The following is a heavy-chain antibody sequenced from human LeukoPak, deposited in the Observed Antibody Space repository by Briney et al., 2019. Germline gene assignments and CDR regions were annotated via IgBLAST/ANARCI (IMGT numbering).Heavy chain of an antibody. D-gene: IGHD5-24*01. V-gene: IGHV1-46*01. Sequence: ASVKVSCKASGYTFASYYMHWVRQAPGQGLEWMGIINPSGGSTSYAQKFQGRVTMTRDTSTSTVYMELSSLRSEDTAVYYCARENGLNAFDIWGQGTMVTVSS. J-gene: IGHJ3*02. CDR2: INPSGGST. CDR1: GYTFASYY. CDR3: ARENGLNAFDI.